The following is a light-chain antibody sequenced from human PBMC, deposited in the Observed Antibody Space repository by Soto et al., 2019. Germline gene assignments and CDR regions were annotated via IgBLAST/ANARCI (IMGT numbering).Light chain of an antibody. J-gene: IGKJ1*01. Sequence: DIQMTQSPTSLSASVGDRVTITCRASQGIGYNLAWYQQKPGKVPKVLIYTASTLHSGVPSRFSGSGSGTEFTLTINCLQPEDVATYFCQQYDSVPWSFGQGPRVEI. CDR1: QGIGYN. CDR2: TAS. V-gene: IGKV1-27*01. CDR3: QQYDSVPWS.